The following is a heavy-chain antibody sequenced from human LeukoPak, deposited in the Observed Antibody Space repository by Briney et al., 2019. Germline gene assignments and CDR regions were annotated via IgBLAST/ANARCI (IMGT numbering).Heavy chain of an antibody. Sequence: GESLKISCKGSGYSFTNYWIGWVRQMPGEGLEWMGIIYPADSDTRYSPSFRGQVTISADMSISTAYLQWSSLKATDTAMYYCARANSSGWLYFDYWGQGTLVTVSS. V-gene: IGHV5-51*01. CDR3: ARANSSGWLYFDY. CDR1: GYSFTNYW. CDR2: IYPADSDT. D-gene: IGHD6-19*01. J-gene: IGHJ4*02.